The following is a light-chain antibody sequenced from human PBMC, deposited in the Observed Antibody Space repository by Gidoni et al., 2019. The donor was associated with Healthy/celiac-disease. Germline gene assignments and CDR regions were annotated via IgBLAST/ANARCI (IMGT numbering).Light chain of an antibody. CDR2: GAS. J-gene: IGKJ1*01. V-gene: IGKV3-20*01. CDR1: QSVSSSY. CDR3: QQYGSSPQT. Sequence: EIVLTQSPGTPSLSPGERATLSGRASQSVSSSYLAWYQQKPGQAPRLLIYGASSRATGIPDRFSGSGSGTDFTLTISRLEPEDFAVYYCQQYGSSPQTFXXXTKVEIK.